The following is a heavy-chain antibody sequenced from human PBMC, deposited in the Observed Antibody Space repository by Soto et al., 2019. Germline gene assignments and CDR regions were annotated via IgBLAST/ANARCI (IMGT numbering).Heavy chain of an antibody. CDR1: GFNFGDYA. V-gene: IGHV3-9*01. D-gene: IGHD1-26*01. J-gene: IGHJ4*02. Sequence: EVQLVESGGALVQPGRSLRLTCAGSGFNFGDYAMHWVRQAPGKGLEWVSGLNWNSVTAGYAASVKGRFSISRDNGKYALYLQMTSLRPEDTAFYYCAKDISGAYSDPNYDSWGRGTLVTVSS. CDR3: AKDISGAYSDPNYDS. CDR2: LNWNSVTA.